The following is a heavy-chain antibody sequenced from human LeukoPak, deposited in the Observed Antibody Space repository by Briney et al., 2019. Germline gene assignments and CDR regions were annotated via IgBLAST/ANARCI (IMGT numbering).Heavy chain of an antibody. J-gene: IGHJ4*02. CDR1: GYTFTDYY. CDR2: INPNSGGT. CDR3: AKAKTIVGTFGFDY. D-gene: IGHD2/OR15-2a*01. V-gene: IGHV1-2*06. Sequence: ASVKVSCTASGYTFTDYYMHWVRQAPGQGLEWVGRINPNSGGTNYAQKFQGRVTMTRDTSISTAYMELTRLTSDDTAVYYCAKAKTIVGTFGFDYWGQGTLVTVSS.